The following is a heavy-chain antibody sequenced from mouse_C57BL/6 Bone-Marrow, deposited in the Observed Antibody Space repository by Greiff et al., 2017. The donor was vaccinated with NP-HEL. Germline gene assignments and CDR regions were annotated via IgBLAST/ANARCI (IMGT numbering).Heavy chain of an antibody. D-gene: IGHD2-4*01. CDR3: ARLGDYDGYYFDY. CDR2: IYPGDGDT. Sequence: VQLQQSGAELVKPGASVKISCKASGYAFSSYWMNWVKQRPGKGLEWIGQIYPGDGDTNYNGKFKGKATLTADKSSSTAYMQLSSLTSEDSAVYFCARLGDYDGYYFDYWGQGTTLTVSS. CDR1: GYAFSSYW. J-gene: IGHJ2*01. V-gene: IGHV1-80*01.